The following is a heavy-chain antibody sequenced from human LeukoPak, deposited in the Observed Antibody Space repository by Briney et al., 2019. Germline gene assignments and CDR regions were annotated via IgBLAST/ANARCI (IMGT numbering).Heavy chain of an antibody. CDR1: GGTFSSYA. D-gene: IGHD6-6*01. CDR2: TIPIFGTA. J-gene: IGHJ6*03. CDR3: ARGCCPGIAARPRYYYYYMDV. Sequence: GASVKVSCKASGGTFSSYAISWVRQAPGQGLEWMGGTIPIFGTANYAQKFQGRVTITTDESTSTAYMELSSLRSEDTAVYYCARGCCPGIAARPRYYYYYMDVWGKGTTVTVSS. V-gene: IGHV1-69*05.